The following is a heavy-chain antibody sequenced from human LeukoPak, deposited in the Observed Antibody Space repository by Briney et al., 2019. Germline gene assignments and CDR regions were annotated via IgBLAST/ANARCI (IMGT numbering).Heavy chain of an antibody. V-gene: IGHV3-72*01. D-gene: IGHD3-22*01. CDR2: ITNKASSYIT. J-gene: IGHJ4*02. CDR3: ARDHAEGIVVVTLDY. Sequence: PGGSLRLSCVASGYRFSDHYMDWVRQAPGKGLEWVGRITNKASSYITEYAASVRGRFTVSREDSENSLFLQMNSLRAEDTAVYYCARDHAEGIVVVTLDYWGQGTLVTVSS. CDR1: GYRFSDHY.